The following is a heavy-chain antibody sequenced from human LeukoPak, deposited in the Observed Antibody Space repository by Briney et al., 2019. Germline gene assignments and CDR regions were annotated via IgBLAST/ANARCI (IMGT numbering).Heavy chain of an antibody. CDR1: GASVSTTAYF. CDR3: ASYREAYDLYPHGLDV. J-gene: IGHJ3*01. CDR2: IYASGNT. D-gene: IGHD5-24*01. Sequence: SETLSLSCSVAGASVSTTAYFWNWIRQPAGEGLEWIGRIYASGNTHYNPSLKSRVTRSLGTSKNQFSLTMNSVTAADSAVYFCASYREAYDLYPHGLDVWGRGTVVTVSS. V-gene: IGHV4-61*02.